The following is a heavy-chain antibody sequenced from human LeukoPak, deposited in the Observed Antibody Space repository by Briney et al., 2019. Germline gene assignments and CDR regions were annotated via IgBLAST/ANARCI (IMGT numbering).Heavy chain of an antibody. Sequence: SVKVSCKASGGTFSSYAISWVRQAPGQGLEWIGGIIPIFGTANYAQKFQGRVTITADESTSTAYMELSSLRSEDTAVYYCARQPIAVAGNFDYWGQGTLVTVSS. CDR1: GGTFSSYA. CDR2: IIPIFGTA. CDR3: ARQPIAVAGNFDY. J-gene: IGHJ4*02. V-gene: IGHV1-69*13. D-gene: IGHD6-19*01.